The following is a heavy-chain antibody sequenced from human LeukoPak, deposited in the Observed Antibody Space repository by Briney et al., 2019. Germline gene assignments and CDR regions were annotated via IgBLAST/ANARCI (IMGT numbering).Heavy chain of an antibody. V-gene: IGHV3-21*01. CDR2: ISSSSSYM. Sequence: PGGSLRLSCAASGFTFSSYSINWVRQAPGKGLEWVSSISSSSSYMYYADSVKGRFTISRDNAKNSLYLQMNSLRAEDTAVYYCARDLLRDYDVASQDAFDIWGQGTMVTVSS. CDR3: ARDLLRDYDVASQDAFDI. D-gene: IGHD3-22*01. CDR1: GFTFSSYS. J-gene: IGHJ3*02.